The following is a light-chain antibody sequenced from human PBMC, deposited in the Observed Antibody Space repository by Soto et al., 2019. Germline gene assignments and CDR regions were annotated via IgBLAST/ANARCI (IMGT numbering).Light chain of an antibody. CDR2: GAS. Sequence: EIVMTQSPATLSLSPGERATLSCRASRSVSINLAWYQQKPGQAPRLLIYGASTRATGIPARFSGSGSGTEITLTISSLQSEDFAVYYCQQYNNWQITFGQGTRLEIK. CDR1: RSVSIN. CDR3: QQYNNWQIT. V-gene: IGKV3-15*01. J-gene: IGKJ5*01.